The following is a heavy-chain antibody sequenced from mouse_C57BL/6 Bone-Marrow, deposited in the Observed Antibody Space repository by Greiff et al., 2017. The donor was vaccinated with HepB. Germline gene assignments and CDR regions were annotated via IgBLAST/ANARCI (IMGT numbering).Heavy chain of an antibody. J-gene: IGHJ3*01. V-gene: IGHV1-76*01. CDR1: GYTFTDYY. Sequence: VQLQQSGAELVRPGASVKLSCKASGYTFTDYYINWVKQRPGQGLEWIARIYPGSGNTYYNEKFKGKATLTAEKSSSTAYMQLSSLTSEDSAVYFCVYGSSYEGAWFAYWGQGTLVTVSA. CDR3: VYGSSYEGAWFAY. D-gene: IGHD1-1*01. CDR2: IYPGSGNT.